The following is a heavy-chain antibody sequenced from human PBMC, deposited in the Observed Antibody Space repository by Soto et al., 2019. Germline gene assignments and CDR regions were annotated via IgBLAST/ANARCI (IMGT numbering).Heavy chain of an antibody. V-gene: IGHV3-23*01. CDR3: AKGPWGAVTLFDH. J-gene: IGHJ4*02. CDR1: GFSFSSYT. D-gene: IGHD4-17*01. Sequence: EVQLLESGGGLVQPGGFLRLSCAASGFSFSSYTMNWVRQAPGKGLEWVSAISGVGTSTYYADSVKGRFTISRDNSKNTLYLQMNGLRVEDTAVYYCAKGPWGAVTLFDHWGQGTLVTVSS. CDR2: ISGVGTST.